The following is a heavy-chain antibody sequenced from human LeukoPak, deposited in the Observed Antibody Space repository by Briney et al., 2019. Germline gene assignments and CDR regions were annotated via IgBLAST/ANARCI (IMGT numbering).Heavy chain of an antibody. CDR1: GFTFRSYW. CDR3: VRDGDDFNFDY. Sequence: QAGGSLGLSCAASGFTFRSYWMHWVRQAPGKGLVWVSRVKGDGGFTNYADSVYGRFTISRDNAKNTLYLHMHSLRAEDTAVYYCVRDGDDFNFDYWGQGSLVTVSS. V-gene: IGHV3-74*01. D-gene: IGHD5-24*01. CDR2: VKGDGGFT. J-gene: IGHJ4*02.